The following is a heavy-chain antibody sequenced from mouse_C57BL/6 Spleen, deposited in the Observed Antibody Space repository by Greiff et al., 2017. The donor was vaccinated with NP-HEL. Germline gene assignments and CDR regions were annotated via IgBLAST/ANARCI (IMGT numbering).Heavy chain of an antibody. CDR1: GFTFTDYY. CDR3: ARSSPITTVVAYYFDY. J-gene: IGHJ2*01. V-gene: IGHV7-3*01. CDR2: IRNKANGYTT. Sequence: EVQGVESGGGLVQPGGSLSLSCAASGFTFTDYYMSWVRQPPGKALEWLGFIRNKANGYTTEYSASVKGRFTISRDNSQSILYLQMNALRAEDSATYYCARSSPITTVVAYYFDYWGQGTTLTVSS. D-gene: IGHD1-1*01.